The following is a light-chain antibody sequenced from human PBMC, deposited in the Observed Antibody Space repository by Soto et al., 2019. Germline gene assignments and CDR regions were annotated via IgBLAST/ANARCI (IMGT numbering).Light chain of an antibody. Sequence: IVLTQSPAILALSPGDRATLSCRASQSVSSSYLAWYQHKPGQAPRLLIHGASSRVTGIPDRFSGSGSGTDFTLTSTRLEHEDFAVYYCQQYQSLTFGGGTKVEIK. V-gene: IGKV3-20*01. CDR1: QSVSSSY. CDR3: QQYQSLT. CDR2: GAS. J-gene: IGKJ4*01.